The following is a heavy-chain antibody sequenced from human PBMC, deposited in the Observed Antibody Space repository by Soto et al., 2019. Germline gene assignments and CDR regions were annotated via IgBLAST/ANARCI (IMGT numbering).Heavy chain of an antibody. CDR1: GFTSSSYA. CDR2: ISSNGGST. V-gene: IGHV3-64*01. J-gene: IGHJ3*02. Sequence: GGSLRLSFAASGFTSSSYAMHWVRQAPGKGLEYVSAISSNGGSTYYANSVKGRFTISRDNSKNTLYLQMGSLRAEDMAVYYCARAKTYAFDIWGQGTMVTVSS. CDR3: ARAKTYAFDI.